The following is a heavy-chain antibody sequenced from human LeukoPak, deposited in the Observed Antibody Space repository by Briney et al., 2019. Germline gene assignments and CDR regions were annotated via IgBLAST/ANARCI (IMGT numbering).Heavy chain of an antibody. D-gene: IGHD6-19*01. CDR3: ARDSRIAVAGFYYFDY. CDR1: GGSFSGYY. J-gene: IGHJ4*02. V-gene: IGHV4-34*01. Sequence: TSETLSLTCAVYGGSFSGYYWGWIRQPPGKGLEWIGSLYRSGSTYYNPSLKSRVTISLDTSKNQFSLKLSSVTAADTAVYYCARDSRIAVAGFYYFDYWGQGTLVTVSS. CDR2: LYRSGST.